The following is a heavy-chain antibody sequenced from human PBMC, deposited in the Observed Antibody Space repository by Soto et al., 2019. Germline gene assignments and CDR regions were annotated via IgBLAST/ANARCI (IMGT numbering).Heavy chain of an antibody. CDR2: INPNSGGT. D-gene: IGHD6-13*01. CDR3: ARERRRSSSWDLDY. CDR1: GYTFTGYY. V-gene: IGHV1-2*02. J-gene: IGHJ4*02. Sequence: ASVKVSCKASGYTFTGYYMHWVRQAPGQGLEWMGWINPNSGGTNYAQKFQGRVTMTRDTSISTAYMELSRLRSDDTAVYYCARERRRSSSWDLDYWGQGALVTVSS.